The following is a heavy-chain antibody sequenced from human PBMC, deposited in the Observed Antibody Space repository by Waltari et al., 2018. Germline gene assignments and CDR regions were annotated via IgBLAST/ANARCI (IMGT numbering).Heavy chain of an antibody. J-gene: IGHJ4*02. CDR2: IYSGGST. D-gene: IGHD1-26*01. CDR3: ARVFRLGDFDY. CDR1: GFTVRRHY. Sequence: EVQLVESGGGLIQPGGSLRLSCAASGFTVRRHYMSWVRQAPGKGVEWVSVIYSGGSTYYADSVKGRFTISRDNSKNTLYLQMNSLRAEDTAVYYCARVFRLGDFDYWGQGTLVTVSS. V-gene: IGHV3-53*01.